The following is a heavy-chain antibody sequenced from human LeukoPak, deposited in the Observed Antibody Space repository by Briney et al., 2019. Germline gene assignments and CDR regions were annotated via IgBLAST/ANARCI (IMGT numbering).Heavy chain of an antibody. CDR3: VKDNPLDY. CDR1: GFTFSNYG. D-gene: IGHD1-14*01. Sequence: GGSLRLTCRASGFTFSNYGMLWVRQAPGKGLEWVAFIRYDGSNKFYADSVKGRVTISGDNSKNTLYLHINSLRVEDTAVYYCVKDNPLDYWGQGTLVIVSS. CDR2: IRYDGSNK. V-gene: IGHV3-30*02. J-gene: IGHJ4*02.